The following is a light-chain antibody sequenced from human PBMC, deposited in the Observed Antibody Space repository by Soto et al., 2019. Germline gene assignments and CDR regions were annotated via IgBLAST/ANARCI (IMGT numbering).Light chain of an antibody. CDR3: KQYKEWPPFT. V-gene: IGKV3-15*01. CDR2: GAS. Sequence: EIVLTQSPTTPSYSPGGTATPSCRASQSVSNNVAWYQQKPGQAPRLLILGASTRATGIPARFSGSGSGTEFTLSISSLQSEDFAVYYCKQYKEWPPFTFGQGTRLEIK. CDR1: QSVSNN. J-gene: IGKJ5*01.